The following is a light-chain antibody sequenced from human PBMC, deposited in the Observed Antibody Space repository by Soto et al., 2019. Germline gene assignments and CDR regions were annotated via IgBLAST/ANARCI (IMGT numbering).Light chain of an antibody. CDR1: QSISSY. CDR2: AAS. J-gene: IGKJ5*01. V-gene: IGKV1-39*01. CDR3: QQYNNWPPTT. Sequence: DIQMTQSPSSLSASVGDRVTITCRASQSISSYLNWYHQKPGKAPKLLIYAASSLQSGVPSRFSGSGSGTDFTLTISSLQSEDFAVYYCQQYNNWPPTTFGQGTRLEI.